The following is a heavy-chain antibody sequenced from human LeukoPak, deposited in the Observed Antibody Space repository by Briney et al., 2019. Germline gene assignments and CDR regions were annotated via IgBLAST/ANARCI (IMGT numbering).Heavy chain of an antibody. J-gene: IGHJ4*02. CDR2: IYHSGST. CDR1: GGSISSGGYS. Sequence: SETLSLTCAVSGGSISSGGYSWSWIRQPPGKGLEWIGYIYHSGSTYYNPSLKSRVTISVDRSKNQFSLKLSSVTAADTAVYFCAMAGGSGTYYVDYWGQGTLVIVPP. CDR3: AMAGGSGTYYVDY. D-gene: IGHD3-10*01. V-gene: IGHV4-30-2*01.